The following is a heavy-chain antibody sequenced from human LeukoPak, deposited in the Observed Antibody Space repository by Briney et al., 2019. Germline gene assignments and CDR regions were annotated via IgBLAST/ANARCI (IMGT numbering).Heavy chain of an antibody. D-gene: IGHD3-3*01. J-gene: IGHJ3*02. CDR2: TYYRSNWYS. CDR1: GDSVSSNSAA. CDR3: ARYYGDAFGI. V-gene: IGHV6-1*01. Sequence: SQTLSLTCAISGDSVSSNSAAWNWIRQSPSRGLGWLGRTYYRSNWYSDYAISMKGRITINPDTSKNQFSLQLNSVTPEDTAVYYCARYYGDAFGIWGQGTMVTVSS.